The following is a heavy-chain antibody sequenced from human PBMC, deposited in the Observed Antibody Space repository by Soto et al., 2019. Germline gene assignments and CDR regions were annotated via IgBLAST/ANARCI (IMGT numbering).Heavy chain of an antibody. Sequence: QVQLEQSGPGLVKPAQTLSLTCKISGGSITSVNHYWSWIRQSPGEGLEWIGYIFDSGTTHYNPSLKGRVTISGDASQSQFSLTIHSVTAADTALYYCAREVSGTGAFDCWGQGTLVTVSS. CDR2: IFDSGTT. J-gene: IGHJ4*02. CDR3: AREVSGTGAFDC. CDR1: GGSITSVNHY. D-gene: IGHD2-8*02. V-gene: IGHV4-31*02.